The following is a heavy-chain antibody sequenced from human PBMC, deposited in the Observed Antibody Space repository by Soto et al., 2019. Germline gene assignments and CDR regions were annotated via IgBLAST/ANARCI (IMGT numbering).Heavy chain of an antibody. CDR1: GGTCINAW. CDR3: TTDSYSTIIIVRFDY. D-gene: IGHD3-22*01. CDR2: IKSKTDGGTT. V-gene: IGHV3-15*07. Sequence: GGSLRHSCAASGGTCINAWISWVRQATGKGLEWVGRIKSKTDGGTTDYAEPVKGRFAISRDDSNNMVYLQMNSLKIEDTAVYYCTTDSYSTIIIVRFDYWGHGTLVTVSS. J-gene: IGHJ4*01.